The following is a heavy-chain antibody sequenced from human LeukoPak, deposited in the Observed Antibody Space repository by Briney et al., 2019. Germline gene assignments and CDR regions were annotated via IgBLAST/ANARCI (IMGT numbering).Heavy chain of an antibody. CDR2: ISGSGGST. Sequence: GGSLRLSCAASGFTFSSYAMSWVRQAPGKGLEWVSAISGSGGSTYYADSVKGRFTISRDNSKNTLYLQMNSLRAEDTAVYYCAKDLYSSGYYYTFDYWGRGTLVTVSS. CDR3: AKDLYSSGYYYTFDY. CDR1: GFTFSSYA. D-gene: IGHD3-22*01. V-gene: IGHV3-23*01. J-gene: IGHJ4*02.